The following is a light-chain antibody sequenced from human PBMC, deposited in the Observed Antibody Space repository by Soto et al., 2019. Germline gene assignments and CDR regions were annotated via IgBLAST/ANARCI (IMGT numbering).Light chain of an antibody. V-gene: IGKV1-16*01. CDR1: QSFSNY. J-gene: IGKJ1*01. CDR2: SAT. CDR3: QHYNSYSEA. Sequence: DIQMTQSPSSVSASVGDRITITCRTSQSFSNYLTWYQHKPGKAPKLLIYSATVLQSGVPSRFSGSGSGTEFTLTISSLQPDDFATYYCQHYNSYSEAFGQGTKVDIK.